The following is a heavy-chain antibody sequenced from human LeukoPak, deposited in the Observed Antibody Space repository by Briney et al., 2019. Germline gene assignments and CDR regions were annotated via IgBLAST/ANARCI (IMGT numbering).Heavy chain of an antibody. CDR2: INHSGST. Sequence: SETLSLTCAVYGGSFSGYYWSWIRQPPGKGLEWIGEINHSGSTNYNPSLKSRVTISVDTSKNQFSLKLSSVTAADTAVYYCARSIADYWGQGTLVTVSS. CDR1: GGSFSGYY. J-gene: IGHJ4*02. CDR3: ARSIADY. D-gene: IGHD3-22*01. V-gene: IGHV4-34*01.